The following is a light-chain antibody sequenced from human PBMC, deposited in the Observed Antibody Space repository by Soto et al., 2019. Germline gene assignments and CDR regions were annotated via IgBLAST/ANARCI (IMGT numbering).Light chain of an antibody. J-gene: IGKJ1*01. CDR1: QSVSSN. CDR3: QQYDKWPPRT. Sequence: EIVMTQAPTILSVSPGERATLSCRASQSVSSNLAGYQQKPVQHPRLIMYGVYTRAPGTPDRFSGSGSGTEVTLSLSSRQSEDSAVYYCQQYDKWPPRTVGQGTKVEI. CDR2: GVY. V-gene: IGKV3D-15*01.